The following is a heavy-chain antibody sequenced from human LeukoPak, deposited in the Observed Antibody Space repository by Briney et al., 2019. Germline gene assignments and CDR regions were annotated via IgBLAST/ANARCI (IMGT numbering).Heavy chain of an antibody. CDR3: ARGRSSANYYFDY. CDR2: IYYSGST. CDR1: GGSISSYW. D-gene: IGHD4/OR15-4a*01. Sequence: SETLSLTCTVSGGSISSYWWSWIRQPPGKGLEWIGYIYYSGSTNYNPSLKSRVTISVDTSKNQFSLKLSSVTAADTAVYYCARGRSSANYYFDYWGQGTLVTVSS. V-gene: IGHV4-59*01. J-gene: IGHJ4*02.